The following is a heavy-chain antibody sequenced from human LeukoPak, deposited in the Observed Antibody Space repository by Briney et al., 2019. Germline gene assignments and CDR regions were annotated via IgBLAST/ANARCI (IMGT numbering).Heavy chain of an antibody. D-gene: IGHD3-3*01. CDR2: INRDGDGP. CDR3: ATAQWIFGVTNPPY. CDR1: GHTLATDY. Sequence: ASVKLSCKASGHTLATDYIHWVRLAPGQGLEWMGSINRDGDGPSYARKFQGRVTLTRDMFTTTVYMSLSSLRFEDTAIYYCATAQWIFGVTNPPYWGPGTPVTVSS. J-gene: IGHJ4*02. V-gene: IGHV1-46*01.